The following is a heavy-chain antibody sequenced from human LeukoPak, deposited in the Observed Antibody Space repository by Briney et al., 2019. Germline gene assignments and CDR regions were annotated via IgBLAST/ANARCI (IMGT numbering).Heavy chain of an antibody. V-gene: IGHV3-23*01. CDR3: AKVSVVVPAAVNYFDY. J-gene: IGHJ4*02. Sequence: GGSLRLSCAASGFTFSSYAMSWVRQAPGKGLEWVSAISGSGGSTYYADSVKGRFTISRDNSKNTLYLQMNSLRAEDTAVYYCAKVSVVVPAAVNYFDYWGQGTLVTVPS. D-gene: IGHD2-2*01. CDR1: GFTFSSYA. CDR2: ISGSGGST.